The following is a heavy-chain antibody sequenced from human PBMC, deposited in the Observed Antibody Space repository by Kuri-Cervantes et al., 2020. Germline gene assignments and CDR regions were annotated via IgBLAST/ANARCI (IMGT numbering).Heavy chain of an antibody. V-gene: IGHV3-7*01. CDR1: GFTFSSYA. CDR2: IKNTGLEK. CDR3: ARFFCGGACYHWPYPDPPPQNAFHI. J-gene: IGHJ3*02. D-gene: IGHD2-21*02. Sequence: GESLKISCAASGFTFSSYAMSWVRQAPGKGLEWVANIKNTGLEKYYVDSVRGRFTISRDNAKNSVYLQVNSLRAEDTAVYYCARFFCGGACYHWPYPDPPPQNAFHIWGQGTMVTVSS.